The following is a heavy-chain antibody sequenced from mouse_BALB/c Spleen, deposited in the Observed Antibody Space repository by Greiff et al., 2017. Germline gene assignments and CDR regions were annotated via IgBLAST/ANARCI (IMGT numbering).Heavy chain of an antibody. D-gene: IGHD2-4*01. J-gene: IGHJ3*01. CDR3: ARGGDYDYDEGFAY. Sequence: VQLQESGPGLVKPSQSLSLTCTVTGYSITSDYAWNWIRQFPGNKLEWMGYISYSGSTSYNPSLKSRISITRDTSKNQFFLQLNSVTTEDTATYYCARGGDYDYDEGFAYWGQGTLVTVSA. V-gene: IGHV3-2*02. CDR1: GYSITSDYA. CDR2: ISYSGST.